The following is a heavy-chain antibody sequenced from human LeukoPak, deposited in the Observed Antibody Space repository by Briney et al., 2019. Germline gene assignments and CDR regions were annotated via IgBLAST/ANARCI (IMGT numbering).Heavy chain of an antibody. J-gene: IGHJ6*03. CDR1: GGSISISNW. CDR2: IYHSGST. V-gene: IGHV4-4*02. D-gene: IGHD4-17*01. CDR3: ARSTVTRSFTYDYYYMNV. Sequence: SETLSLTCAVSGGSISISNWWSWGRQPSGKGLEWIGEIYHSGSTNYNPSLKSRFTISVDKSKNQFSLRLSSVTAADTAVYYCARSTVTRSFTYDYYYMNVWGKGTTVTVSS.